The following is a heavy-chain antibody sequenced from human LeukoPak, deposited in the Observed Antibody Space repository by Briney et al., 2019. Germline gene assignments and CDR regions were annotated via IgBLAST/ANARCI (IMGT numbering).Heavy chain of an antibody. CDR1: GFTFSSYW. V-gene: IGHV3-74*01. CDR3: ARGRDGYNLIDAFDI. J-gene: IGHJ3*02. Sequence: GGSLRLSCAASGFTFSSYWMHWVRQAPGKGLVWVSRINSDGSSTSYADSVKDRFTISRDNAKNTLYLQMNSLRAEDTAVYYCARGRDGYNLIDAFDIWGQGTMVTVSS. D-gene: IGHD5-24*01. CDR2: INSDGSST.